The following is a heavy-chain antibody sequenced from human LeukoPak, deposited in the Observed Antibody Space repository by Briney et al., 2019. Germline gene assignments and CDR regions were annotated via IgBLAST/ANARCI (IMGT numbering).Heavy chain of an antibody. J-gene: IGHJ4*02. Sequence: PSETLSLTCTVSGGSISSYYWGWIRQPPGKGLEWIGSIYYSGSTYYNPSLKSRVTISVDTSKNQFSLKLSSVTAADTAVYYCARGDVVPAAIDYWGQGTLVTVSS. V-gene: IGHV4-39*01. CDR3: ARGDVVPAAIDY. CDR2: IYYSGST. D-gene: IGHD2-2*01. CDR1: GGSISSYY.